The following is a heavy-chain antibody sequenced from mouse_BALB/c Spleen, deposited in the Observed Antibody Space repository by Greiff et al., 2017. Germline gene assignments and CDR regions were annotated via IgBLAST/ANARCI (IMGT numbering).Heavy chain of an antibody. CDR1: GFTFTDYY. V-gene: IGHV7-3*02. CDR3: ARVYENYFDY. CDR2: IRNKANGYTT. Sequence: EVKVVESGGGLVQPGGSLRLSCATSGFTFTDYYMSWVRQPPGKALEWLGFIRNKANGYTTEYSASVKGRFTISRDNSQSILYLQMNTLRAEDSATYYCARVYENYFDYWGQGTTLTVSS. D-gene: IGHD1-1*01. J-gene: IGHJ2*01.